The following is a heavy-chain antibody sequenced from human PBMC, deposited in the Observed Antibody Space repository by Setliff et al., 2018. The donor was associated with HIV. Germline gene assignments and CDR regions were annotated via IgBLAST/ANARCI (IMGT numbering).Heavy chain of an antibody. CDR2: ISSGSNIR. V-gene: IGHV3-48*01. D-gene: IGHD5-18*01. Sequence: GSLRLSCESSGFSFTSYSMTWVRQAPGKGLEWLSYISSGSNIRHYTDSVKGRFTISRDNAKKSLYLQMNSLRAEDTATYYCARINPRGYSYGLSYYYGMDVWGQGTTVTVSS. CDR3: ARINPRGYSYGLSYYYGMDV. J-gene: IGHJ6*02. CDR1: GFSFTSYS.